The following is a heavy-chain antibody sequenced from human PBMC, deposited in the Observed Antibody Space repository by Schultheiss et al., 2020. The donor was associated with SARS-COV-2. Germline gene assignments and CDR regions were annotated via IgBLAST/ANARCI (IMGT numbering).Heavy chain of an antibody. J-gene: IGHJ5*01. D-gene: IGHD7-27*01. V-gene: IGHV3-23*01. CDR1: GFTVSSNY. Sequence: GGSLRLSCAASGFTVSSNYMSWVRQAPGKGLEWVSVISGSGATIYYADSVRGRFTISRDNSMNTLFLQMNSLRVDDTAVYYCAIDPNWGSGDSWGQGTLVTVSS. CDR3: AIDPNWGSGDS. CDR2: ISGSGATI.